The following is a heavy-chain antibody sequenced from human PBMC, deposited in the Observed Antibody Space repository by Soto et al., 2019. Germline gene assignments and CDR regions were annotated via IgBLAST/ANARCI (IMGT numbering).Heavy chain of an antibody. CDR3: ATIVYDYIWGSYSDWFDP. J-gene: IGHJ5*02. CDR1: GYTLTELS. D-gene: IGHD3-16*01. Sequence: ASVKVSFKVSGYTLTELSMHWVRQAPGKGLEWMGGFDPEDGETIYAQTFQGRVTMTEDTSTDTAYMELSSLRSEDTAVYYCATIVYDYIWGSYSDWFDPWGQGTLVTVSS. CDR2: FDPEDGET. V-gene: IGHV1-24*01.